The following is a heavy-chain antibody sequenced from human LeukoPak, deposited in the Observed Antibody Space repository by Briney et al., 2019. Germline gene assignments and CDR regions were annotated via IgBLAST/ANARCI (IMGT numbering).Heavy chain of an antibody. CDR3: ARDTTTYCGSTSCYTDNWFDP. V-gene: IGHV1-18*01. D-gene: IGHD2-2*02. J-gene: IGHJ5*02. CDR1: GYTFTSYG. Sequence: GASVKVSCKASGYTFTSYGISWVRQAPGQGLEWMGWISAYNGNTNYAQKLQGRVTMTTDTSTSTAYMELRSLRSDDTAVYYCARDTTTYCGSTSCYTDNWFDPWGQGTLVTVSS. CDR2: ISAYNGNT.